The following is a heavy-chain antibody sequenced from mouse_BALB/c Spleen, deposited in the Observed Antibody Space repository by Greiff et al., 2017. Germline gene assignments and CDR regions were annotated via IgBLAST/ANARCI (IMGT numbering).Heavy chain of an antibody. CDR2: IRSKSNNYAT. V-gene: IGHV10-1*02. Sequence: VQLKESGGGLVQPKGSLKLSCAASGFTFNTYAMNWVRQAPGKGLEWVARIRSKSNNYATYYADSVKDRFTISRDDSQSMLYLQMNNLKTEDTAMYYCVRTFTGYFDVWGAGTTVTVSS. D-gene: IGHD1-1*01. CDR3: VRTFTGYFDV. J-gene: IGHJ1*01. CDR1: GFTFNTYA.